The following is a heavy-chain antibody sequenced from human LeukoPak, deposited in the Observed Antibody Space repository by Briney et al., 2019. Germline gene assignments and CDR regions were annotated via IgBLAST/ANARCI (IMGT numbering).Heavy chain of an antibody. CDR1: GFTFSSYS. V-gene: IGHV3-48*01. CDR3: AKGGLDY. J-gene: IGHJ4*02. D-gene: IGHD1-26*01. CDR2: ISSSSSTI. Sequence: GGSLRLSCAASGFTFSSYSMNWVRQAPGKGLEWVSYISSSSSTIYYADSVSGRFTISRDNSKNTLYLQMNSLRAEDTAVYYCAKGGLDYWGQGTLVTVSS.